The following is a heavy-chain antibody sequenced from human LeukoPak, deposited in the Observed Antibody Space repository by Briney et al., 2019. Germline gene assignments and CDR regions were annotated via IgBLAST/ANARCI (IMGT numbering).Heavy chain of an antibody. J-gene: IGHJ4*02. CDR2: IYYSGST. D-gene: IGHD3-10*01. Sequence: ASETLSLTCTVSGGSISSSGYYWGWIRQPPGKGLEWIGFIYYSGSTNYNPSLKTRATLSVDTSKNQFSLKLNSVTAADTAVYYCARRGFGEAMEYWGQGTLVAVSS. V-gene: IGHV4-61*05. CDR3: ARRGFGEAMEY. CDR1: GGSISSSGYY.